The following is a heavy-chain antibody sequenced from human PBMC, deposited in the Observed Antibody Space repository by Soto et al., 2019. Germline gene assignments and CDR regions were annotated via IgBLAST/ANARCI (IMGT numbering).Heavy chain of an antibody. Sequence: GESLKISCKGSGYSFAGYWITWVRQKPGKGLEWMGRIDPSDSQTYYSPSFRGHVTISSTKSITTVFLQWSSLRASDTAMYYCARQIYDSDTGPNFQYYFDSWGQGTPVTVSS. CDR2: IDPSDSQT. V-gene: IGHV5-10-1*01. CDR3: ARQIYDSDTGPNFQYYFDS. CDR1: GYSFAGYW. J-gene: IGHJ4*02. D-gene: IGHD3-22*01.